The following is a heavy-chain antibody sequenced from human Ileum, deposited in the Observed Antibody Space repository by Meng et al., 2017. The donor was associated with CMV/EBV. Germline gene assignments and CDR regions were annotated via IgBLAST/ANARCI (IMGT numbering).Heavy chain of an antibody. V-gene: IGHV4-39*07. CDR3: ARDRDDNWGNFDY. CDR1: GGSLSGTSLIYY. J-gene: IGHJ4*01. D-gene: IGHD7-27*01. Sequence: SGGSLSGTSLIYYWCWIRPPPAQGLDWIGRIYFRGRPYSTPSLKSRVPISVAPSKNQFSLKLSSVTAADTAVYFCARDRDDNWGNFDYWGQGTLVTVSS. CDR2: IYFRGRP.